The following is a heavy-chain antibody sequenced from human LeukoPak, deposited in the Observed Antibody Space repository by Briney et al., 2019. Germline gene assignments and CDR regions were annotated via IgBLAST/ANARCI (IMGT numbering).Heavy chain of an antibody. CDR2: ISSSSSYI. J-gene: IGHJ4*02. V-gene: IGHV3-21*01. Sequence: PGGSLRLSCAASGFTFSSYSMTWVRQAPGKGLEWVSSISSSSSYIYYADSVKGRFTISRDNAKNSLYLQMNSLRAEDTAVYYCARDHGYDFWSGRERAFDYWGQGTLVTVSS. CDR3: ARDHGYDFWSGRERAFDY. CDR1: GFTFSSYS. D-gene: IGHD3-3*01.